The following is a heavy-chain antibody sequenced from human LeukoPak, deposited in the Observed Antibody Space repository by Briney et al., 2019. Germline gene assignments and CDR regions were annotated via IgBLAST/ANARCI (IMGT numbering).Heavy chain of an antibody. CDR1: GYTFTSYG. V-gene: IGHV1-18*01. D-gene: IGHD3-16*01. CDR2: ISAYNGNT. CDR3: ARDPRNDDDDAFDI. Sequence: ASVKVSCKASGYTFTSYGISWVRQAPGQGLEWMGWISAYNGNTNYAQKLQGRVTMTTDTSTSTAYMELRSLRSDDTAVYDCARDPRNDDDDAFDIWGQGTMVTVSS. J-gene: IGHJ3*02.